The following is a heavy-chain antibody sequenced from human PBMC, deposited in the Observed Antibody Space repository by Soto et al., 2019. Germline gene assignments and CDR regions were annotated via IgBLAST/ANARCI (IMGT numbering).Heavy chain of an antibody. CDR1: GYTFTAYY. D-gene: IGHD1-26*01. J-gene: IGHJ6*02. CDR2: INPNSGDP. V-gene: IGHV1-2*04. CDR3: TRGHSGSNYYYGLDV. Sequence: QVQLVQSGAEVKKPGASVKVSCKASGYTFTAYYIHWVRQAPGQGLEWMGRINPNSGDPNYAQKFQGWVTMTRDTSISTAYMELSRPRSADTAVYYCTRGHSGSNYYYGLDVWGQGTTVTVSS.